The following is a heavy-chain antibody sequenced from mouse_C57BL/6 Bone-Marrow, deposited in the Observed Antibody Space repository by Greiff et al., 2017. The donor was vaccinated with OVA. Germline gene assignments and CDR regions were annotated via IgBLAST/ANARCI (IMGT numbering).Heavy chain of an antibody. V-gene: IGHV1-74*01. D-gene: IGHD2-1*01. J-gene: IGHJ3*01. CDR2: IHPSDSDT. CDR1: GYTFTSYW. CDR3: AIGIYYRTWFAY. Sequence: QVQLQQPGAELVKPGASVKVSCKASGYTFTSYWMHWVKQRPGQGLEWIGRIHPSDSDTNYNQKFKGKATLTVDKSSSTAYMQLSSLTSEDSAVYYCAIGIYYRTWFAYWGQGTLVTVSA.